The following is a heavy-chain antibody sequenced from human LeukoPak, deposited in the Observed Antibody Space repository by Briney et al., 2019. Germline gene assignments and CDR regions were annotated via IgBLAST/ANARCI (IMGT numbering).Heavy chain of an antibody. D-gene: IGHD2-15*01. CDR1: GLTFSSYG. CDR3: AKGGSLVVVAATFFDY. Sequence: GGSLRLSCAAFGLTFSSYGMHWVRQAPGKGLEWVAVISYDGSNKYYADSVKGRFTISRDNSKNTLYLQMNSLRAEDTAVYYCAKGGSLVVVAATFFDYWGQGTLVTVSS. J-gene: IGHJ4*02. CDR2: ISYDGSNK. V-gene: IGHV3-30*18.